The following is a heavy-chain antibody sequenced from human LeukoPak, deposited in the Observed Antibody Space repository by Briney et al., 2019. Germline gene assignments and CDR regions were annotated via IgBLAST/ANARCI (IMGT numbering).Heavy chain of an antibody. CDR2: MNPNSGNT. J-gene: IGHJ6*02. CDR1: GYTFTSYD. Sequence: ASVKVSCKASGYTFTSYDINWVRQATGQGLEWMGWMNPNSGNTGYAQKSQGRVTMTRNTSISTAYMELSSLRSEDTAVYYCARVGYYYYGMDVWGQGTTVTVSS. V-gene: IGHV1-8*01. CDR3: ARVGYYYYGMDV.